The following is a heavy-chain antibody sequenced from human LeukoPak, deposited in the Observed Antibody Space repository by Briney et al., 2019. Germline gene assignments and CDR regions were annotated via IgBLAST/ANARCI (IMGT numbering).Heavy chain of an antibody. V-gene: IGHV3-48*04. CDR3: AELGITMIGGV. J-gene: IGHJ6*04. CDR1: GFTFSSYS. Sequence: GGSLRLSCAASGFTFSSYSMNWVRQAPGKGLEWVSYISSSGSTIYYADSVEGRFTISRDNAKDSLYLQMNSLRAEDTAVYYCAELGITMIGGVWGKGTTVTISS. CDR2: ISSSGSTI. D-gene: IGHD3-10*02.